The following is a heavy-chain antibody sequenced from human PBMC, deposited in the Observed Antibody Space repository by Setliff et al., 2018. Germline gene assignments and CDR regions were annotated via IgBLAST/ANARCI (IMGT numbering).Heavy chain of an antibody. J-gene: IGHJ4*02. CDR2: FHTGGAT. Sequence: PSETLSLTCSVSGGSISSGGFYWSWIRQSAGRGLEWIGHFHTGGATDYNLSLTSRVTISLDSSKNQFSLRLSSVTAADAAVYFCARESATIGEFPLYYFDKWGQGIPVTVSS. CDR3: ARESATIGEFPLYYFDK. V-gene: IGHV4-61*09. CDR1: GGSISSGGFY. D-gene: IGHD3-10*01.